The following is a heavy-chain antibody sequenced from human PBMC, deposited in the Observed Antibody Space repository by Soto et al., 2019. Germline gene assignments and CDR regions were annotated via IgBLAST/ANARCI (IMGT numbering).Heavy chain of an antibody. Sequence: QVQLVQSGAEVKKPGSSVKVSCKASGGTFSSYAISWVRQAPGQGLEWMGGIIPIFGTANYAQKFQGRVTITADESTSTAYMELSSLRSEDTAVYYCARARRDGYNDYYYCGMDVWGQGTTVTVSS. CDR3: ARARRDGYNDYYYCGMDV. CDR1: GGTFSSYA. J-gene: IGHJ6*02. D-gene: IGHD5-12*01. V-gene: IGHV1-69*01. CDR2: IIPIFGTA.